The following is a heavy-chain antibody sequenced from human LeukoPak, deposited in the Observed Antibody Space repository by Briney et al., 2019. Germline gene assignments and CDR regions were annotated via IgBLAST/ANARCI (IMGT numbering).Heavy chain of an antibody. V-gene: IGHV3-48*01. D-gene: IGHD5-12*01. CDR3: ARDRTWIGSFDY. Sequence: GGSLRLSCAASGFTFNSYSMNWVRQAPGKGLEWISYISGTSSTIYYADSVKGRFPISRDNAKNSLYLQMNSLRAEDTAVYYCARDRTWIGSFDYWGQGTLVTVSS. J-gene: IGHJ4*02. CDR2: ISGTSSTI. CDR1: GFTFNSYS.